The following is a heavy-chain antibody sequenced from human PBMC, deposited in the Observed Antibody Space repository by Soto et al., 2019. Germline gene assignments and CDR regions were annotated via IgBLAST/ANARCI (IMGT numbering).Heavy chain of an antibody. CDR2: INPSGGST. Sequence: ASVKVSCKASGYTFTSYYMHWVRQAPGQGLEWMGIINPSGGSTSYAQKFQGRVTMTRDTSTSTVYMELSSLRSEDTAVYYCTKRKNSSGWFFPFDYWGQGTLVTVSS. J-gene: IGHJ4*02. D-gene: IGHD6-19*01. V-gene: IGHV1-46*01. CDR1: GYTFTSYY. CDR3: TKRKNSSGWFFPFDY.